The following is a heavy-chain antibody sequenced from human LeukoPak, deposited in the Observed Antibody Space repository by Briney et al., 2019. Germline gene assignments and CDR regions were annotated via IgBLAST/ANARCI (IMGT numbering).Heavy chain of an antibody. CDR3: AREGYYYGSGSYLDY. CDR2: ISSSSSTI. V-gene: IGHV3-48*01. CDR1: GFTFSSYS. Sequence: PGGSLRLSCAASGFTFSSYSMNWVRQAPGKGLEWVSYISSSSSTIYYAHSVKGRFTISRDNAKNSLYLQMNSLRAEDTAVYYCAREGYYYGSGSYLDYWGQGTLVTVSS. J-gene: IGHJ4*02. D-gene: IGHD3-10*01.